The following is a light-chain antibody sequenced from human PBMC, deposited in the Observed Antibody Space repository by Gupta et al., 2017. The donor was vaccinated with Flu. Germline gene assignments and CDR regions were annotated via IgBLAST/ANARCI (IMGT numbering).Light chain of an antibody. Sequence: QSVLTQPPSVSAAPGQRVTISCSGSVSNIANNYVSWYQQFPGTDPKLLIYDNNKRPSGIPDRFSCSRSGAYAKPATIGLQMGDEADDYCGTSDSTVDGVGFGGGTRLTVL. CDR3: GTSDSTVDGVG. V-gene: IGLV1-51*02. J-gene: IGLJ3*02. CDR1: VSNIANNY. CDR2: DNN.